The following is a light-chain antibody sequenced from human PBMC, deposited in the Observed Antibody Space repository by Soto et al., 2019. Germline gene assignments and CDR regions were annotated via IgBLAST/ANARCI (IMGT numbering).Light chain of an antibody. CDR2: EVR. CDR3: SSYTTSTTQV. V-gene: IGLV2-14*01. J-gene: IGLJ2*01. CDR1: SSDVGSYNY. Sequence: QSALTQPDSVSGSPGQSITISCTGTSSDVGSYNYVSWYQQHPGKAPKLMIYEVRNRPSGVSDRFSDSKSGKTASLTIFGLQAEDEADYYCSSYTTSTTQVFGGGTKLTVL.